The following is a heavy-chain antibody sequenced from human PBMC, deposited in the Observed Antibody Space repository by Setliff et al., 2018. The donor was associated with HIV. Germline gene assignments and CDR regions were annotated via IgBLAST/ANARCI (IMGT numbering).Heavy chain of an antibody. Sequence: ASVKVSCKISGYTLTEVSMHWLRQAPGQRLEWMGWINCDNGATNTAQSLQGRVTLTTDTSTNTAYMEMRTLRSDDTAVYYCVRGVTRDISGYYRDEYFQHWGQGTPVTVSS. D-gene: IGHD3-22*01. CDR3: VRGVTRDISGYYRDEYFQH. CDR1: GYTLTEVS. J-gene: IGHJ1*01. V-gene: IGHV1-18*01. CDR2: INCDNGAT.